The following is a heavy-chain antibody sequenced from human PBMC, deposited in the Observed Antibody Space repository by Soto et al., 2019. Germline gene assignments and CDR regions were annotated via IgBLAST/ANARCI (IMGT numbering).Heavy chain of an antibody. CDR3: ARRATYSSGFYYYYYGMDV. J-gene: IGHJ6*02. D-gene: IGHD6-19*01. CDR2: IIPIFGTA. Sequence: SVKVSCKASRGTFSSYAISWVRQAPGQGLEWMGGIIPIFGTANYAQKFQGRVTITADESTSTAYMELSSLRSEDTAVYYCARRATYSSGFYYYYYGMDVWGQGTTVTVSS. CDR1: RGTFSSYA. V-gene: IGHV1-69*13.